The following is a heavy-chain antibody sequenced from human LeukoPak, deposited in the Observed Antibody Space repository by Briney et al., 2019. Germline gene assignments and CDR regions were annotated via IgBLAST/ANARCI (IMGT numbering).Heavy chain of an antibody. V-gene: IGHV4-59*01. CDR1: GRSISSYY. Sequence: PSETLSLTCTVSGRSISSYYWSWLRQPPGKVLGWVGYIYYSGSTNYNPSLKSRVTISVDTSKNQFSLKLSSVTAADTAVYYCARFGNYDFWSGYIDYWGQGTLVTVSS. CDR2: IYYSGST. D-gene: IGHD3-3*01. CDR3: ARFGNYDFWSGYIDY. J-gene: IGHJ4*02.